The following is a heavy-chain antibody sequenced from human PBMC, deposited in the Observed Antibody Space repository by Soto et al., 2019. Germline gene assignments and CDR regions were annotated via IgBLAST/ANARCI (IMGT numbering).Heavy chain of an antibody. D-gene: IGHD1-26*01. V-gene: IGHV3-30*18. J-gene: IGHJ4*02. Sequence: GGSLRLSCAASGFTFSHYAMHWVRQAPGKGLGWVALMSYDGSNEYYADSVKGRFTISRDNSKNTLYLQMNSLRAEDTAVYYCAKDGSHNFDYWAQGTLVTVSS. CDR3: AKDGSHNFDY. CDR2: MSYDGSNE. CDR1: GFTFSHYA.